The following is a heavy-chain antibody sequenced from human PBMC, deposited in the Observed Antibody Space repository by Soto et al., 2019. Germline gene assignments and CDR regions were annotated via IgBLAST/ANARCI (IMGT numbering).Heavy chain of an antibody. D-gene: IGHD2-2*01. CDR1: GFTFSSYW. CDR2: INSDGSST. Sequence: GGSLRLSCAASGFTFSSYWMHWVRQAPGKGLVWVSRINSDGSSTSYADSVKGRFSISRDNAKNTLYLQMNSLRAEDTAVYYCARDRVVPAAINYWGQGTLVTVSS. CDR3: ARDRVVPAAINY. J-gene: IGHJ4*02. V-gene: IGHV3-74*01.